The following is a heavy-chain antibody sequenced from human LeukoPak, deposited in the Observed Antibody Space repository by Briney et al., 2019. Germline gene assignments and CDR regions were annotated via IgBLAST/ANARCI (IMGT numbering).Heavy chain of an antibody. D-gene: IGHD2-2*01. J-gene: IGHJ6*02. CDR1: GYTFTGYY. CDR3: AIHLLPSDIVVVPAASDPYFDYGMDV. CDR2: INPNSGGT. Sequence: GASVKVSCKASGYTFTGYYMHWVRQAPGQGLEWMGWINPNSGGTNYAQKFQGRVTMTRDTSISTAYMELSRLRSDDTAVYYCAIHLLPSDIVVVPAASDPYFDYGMDVWGQGTTVTVSS. V-gene: IGHV1-2*02.